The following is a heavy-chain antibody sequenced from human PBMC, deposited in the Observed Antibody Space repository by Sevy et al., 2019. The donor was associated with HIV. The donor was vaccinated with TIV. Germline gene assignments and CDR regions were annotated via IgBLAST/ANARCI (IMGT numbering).Heavy chain of an antibody. J-gene: IGHJ4*02. CDR1: GYSFTSHW. CDR3: ATSRSGYFESSGYYIY. Sequence: GESLKISCQGSGYSFTSHWIGWVRHMPGKGLEWMGIIYPEDSETRYSPSFQGQVTFSADKSISTAYLQWSSLKASDTAMYYCATSRSGYFESSGYYIYWGQGTLVTVSS. V-gene: IGHV5-51*01. CDR2: IYPEDSET. D-gene: IGHD3-22*01.